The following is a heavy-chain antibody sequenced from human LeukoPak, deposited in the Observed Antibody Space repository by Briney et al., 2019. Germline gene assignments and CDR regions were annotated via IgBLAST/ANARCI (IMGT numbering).Heavy chain of an antibody. V-gene: IGHV4-4*07. Sequence: PSETLSLTCSVSGGSISSYSWNWIRQPAVKELVWIGRFYTSGTTNYNPSLKSRVTMSIDTSKNQVSLKMRSVTAADTAVYYCARTVVTLGWYFDLWGRGTLVSVSS. CDR3: ARTVVTLGWYFDL. D-gene: IGHD4-23*01. J-gene: IGHJ2*01. CDR2: FYTSGTT. CDR1: GGSISSYS.